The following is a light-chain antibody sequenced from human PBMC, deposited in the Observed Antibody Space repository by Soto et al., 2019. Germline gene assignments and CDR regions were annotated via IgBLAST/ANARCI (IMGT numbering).Light chain of an antibody. V-gene: IGLV2-14*03. CDR1: SSDIGAYNY. CDR2: DVS. CDR3: ISLTSSPSYV. J-gene: IGLJ1*01. Sequence: QSVLTRPASVSGSPGQSITISCAGTSSDIGAYNYVSWYQQHPGKAPKLMIYDVSNRPSGISNRFSGSKSGNTASLTISGLQVEDEADYYCISLTSSPSYVFGTGTKVTVL.